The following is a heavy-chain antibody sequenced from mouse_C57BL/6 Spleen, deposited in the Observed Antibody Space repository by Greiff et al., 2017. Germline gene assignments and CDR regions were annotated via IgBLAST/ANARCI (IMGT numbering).Heavy chain of an antibody. Sequence: QVQLQQSGAELVMPGASVKLSCKASGYTFTSYWMHWVKQRPGQGLEWIGEIDPSDSYTNYNQKFKGKSTLTVDKSSSTAYMQLSSLTSEDSAVYYCARGYSHGDYYAMDYWGQGTSVTVSS. D-gene: IGHD2-12*01. CDR3: ARGYSHGDYYAMDY. CDR1: GYTFTSYW. V-gene: IGHV1-69*01. J-gene: IGHJ4*01. CDR2: IDPSDSYT.